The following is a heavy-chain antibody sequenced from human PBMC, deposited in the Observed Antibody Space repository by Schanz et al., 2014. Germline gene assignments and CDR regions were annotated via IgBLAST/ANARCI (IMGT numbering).Heavy chain of an antibody. CDR1: GFTFSGYW. CDR2: TSTDGTKT. V-gene: IGHV3-30*03. D-gene: IGHD2-2*01. J-gene: IGHJ4*02. Sequence: QVQLVESGGGLVKPGGSLRLSCAASGFTFSGYWMSWVRQAPGQGLEKVAVTSTDGTKTYYADSVKGRFTIARDNSKNTLYLQMNSLRAEDTAVYYCIRGDIMVVPVAHFWGQGILVTVSS. CDR3: IRGDIMVVPVAHF.